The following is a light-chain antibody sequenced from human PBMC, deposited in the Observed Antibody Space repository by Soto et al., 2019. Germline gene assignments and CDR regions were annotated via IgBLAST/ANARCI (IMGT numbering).Light chain of an antibody. Sequence: QSALTQPASVSGSPGQSITISCTGTSSDVGGYNYVSWYQQHPGKAPKLMIYDVSNRPSGVSNRFSGSKSGNTASLTISGLQAEAEAAYYCSSYTSSSTYVVFGGGTKLTVL. J-gene: IGLJ2*01. CDR3: SSYTSSSTYVV. CDR1: SSDVGGYNY. CDR2: DVS. V-gene: IGLV2-14*01.